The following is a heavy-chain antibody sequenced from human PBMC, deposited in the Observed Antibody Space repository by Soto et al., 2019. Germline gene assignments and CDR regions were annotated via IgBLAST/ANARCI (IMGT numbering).Heavy chain of an antibody. Sequence: SEGSLRLSCAASGFTFSSAWMDWVRQAPGRGLEWVGRLKSRADGGAVDYAAPVKDRFIISRDDSKNTLFLKMNSLKTEDTGMYYCTTVAGSSDYYQFEYSGPGTRVTVYS. CDR2: LKSRADGGAV. CDR1: GFTFSSAW. D-gene: IGHD3-3*01. V-gene: IGHV3-15*01. CDR3: TTVAGSSDYYQFEY. J-gene: IGHJ4*02.